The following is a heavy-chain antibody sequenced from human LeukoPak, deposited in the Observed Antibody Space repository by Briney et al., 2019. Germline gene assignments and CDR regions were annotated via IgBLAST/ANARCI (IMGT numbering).Heavy chain of an antibody. Sequence: PSETLSLTCTVSGGSISSGDYYWSWIRQPPGKGLEWIGYIYYSGSTYYNPSLKSRVTISVDTSKNQFSLKLSSVTAADTAVYYCAREGIRIAARPRWFDPWGQGTLVTVSS. V-gene: IGHV4-30-4*01. D-gene: IGHD6-6*01. J-gene: IGHJ5*02. CDR2: IYYSGST. CDR3: AREGIRIAARPRWFDP. CDR1: GGSISSGDYY.